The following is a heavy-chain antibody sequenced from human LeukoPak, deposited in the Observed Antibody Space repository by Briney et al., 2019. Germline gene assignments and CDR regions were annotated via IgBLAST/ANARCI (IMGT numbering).Heavy chain of an antibody. D-gene: IGHD3-10*01. J-gene: IGHJ6*03. CDR3: ARSIWFGQNNYYMDV. CDR2: ISTSGSTT. Sequence: GGSLRLSCAASGFTFSSFEMNWVRQAPGKGLEWVSYISTSGSTTYYADSVKGRFTISRDNAKNSLYLQMNSLRAEDTAVYYCARSIWFGQNNYYMDVWGKGTTVTISS. V-gene: IGHV3-48*03. CDR1: GFTFSSFE.